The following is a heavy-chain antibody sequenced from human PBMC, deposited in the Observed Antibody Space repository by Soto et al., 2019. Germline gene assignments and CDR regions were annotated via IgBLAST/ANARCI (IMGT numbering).Heavy chain of an antibody. D-gene: IGHD6-13*01. CDR3: ARGNGQRRVGGGSSWYWFDP. CDR2: INHSGST. CDR1: GGSFSGYY. Sequence: PSETLCLTCAVYGGSFSGYYWSWIRQPPGKGLEWIGEINHSGSTNYNPSLKRRVTISVDTSKNQFSLKLSSVTAADTAVYYCARGNGQRRVGGGSSWYWFDPWGQGTLVTVSS. V-gene: IGHV4-34*01. J-gene: IGHJ5*02.